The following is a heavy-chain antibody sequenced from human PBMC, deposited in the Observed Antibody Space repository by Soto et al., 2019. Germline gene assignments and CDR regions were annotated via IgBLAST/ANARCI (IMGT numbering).Heavy chain of an antibody. CDR3: ARAKITGVFDY. Sequence: PSETQSLTSAVYCGTIGDYDCSRIRQPPGTGLEWIGEINHSGSTNYNPSLKSRVTISVDTSKNQFSLKLTSVTAADTAVYYCARAKITGVFDYWGKGPLAPAPQ. CDR1: CGTIGDYD. V-gene: IGHV4-34*01. D-gene: IGHD2-8*02. CDR2: INHSGST. J-gene: IGHJ4*02.